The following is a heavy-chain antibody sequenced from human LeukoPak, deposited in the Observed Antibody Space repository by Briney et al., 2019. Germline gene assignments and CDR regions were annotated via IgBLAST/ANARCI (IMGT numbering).Heavy chain of an antibody. CDR2: INPNSGGT. J-gene: IGHJ4*02. CDR3: ARGNSGYDSVFDY. Sequence: GASVKVSCKASGYTFTGYYMHWVRQAPGQGLEWMGWINPNSGGTNYAQKFQGRVTMTRDTSISTAYMELSRLRSDDTAVYYCARGNSGYDSVFDYWGQGTLVTVSS. CDR1: GYTFTGYY. V-gene: IGHV1-2*02. D-gene: IGHD5-12*01.